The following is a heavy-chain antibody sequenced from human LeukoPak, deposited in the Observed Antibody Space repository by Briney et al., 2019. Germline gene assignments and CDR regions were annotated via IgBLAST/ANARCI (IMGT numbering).Heavy chain of an antibody. CDR2: XSXSGSTI. Sequence: TXSSXEMNXVRQAPGKGLEWVXXXSXSGSTIYYADSVKGRFTISRDNAKNSLYLQMNSLRAEDTAVYYCARVPLQSGGYNLLWYFDYWGQGTLVTVSS. CDR1: TXSSXE. CDR3: ARVPLQSGGYNLLWYFDY. D-gene: IGHD5-24*01. V-gene: IGHV3-48*03. J-gene: IGHJ4*02.